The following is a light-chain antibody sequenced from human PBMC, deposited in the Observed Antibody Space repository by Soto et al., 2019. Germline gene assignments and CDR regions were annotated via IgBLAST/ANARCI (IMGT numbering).Light chain of an antibody. J-gene: IGKJ1*01. V-gene: IGKV1-5*03. CDR2: KAS. CDR1: QSISSY. CDR3: QQYNSYWT. Sequence: DIQMTQSPSSLSASVGDRVTITCRASQSISSYLNWYQQKPGKDPKLLIYKASSSESGVPSRFSVSGSGTEFTLTISSMQPDEFATYYCQQYNSYWTFGQGTKVDI.